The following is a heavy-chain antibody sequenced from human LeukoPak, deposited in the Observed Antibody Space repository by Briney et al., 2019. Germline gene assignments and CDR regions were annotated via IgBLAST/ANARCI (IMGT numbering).Heavy chain of an antibody. Sequence: GGALRLSCAASGFTLSSYWMSCVCQAPGKGLESVTNIKQTGSDKYYVDAVKGRFTINSDNAKNPLYMQMNSLRAEDTAVYYCARAQLADADYWGQGTLVTVSS. J-gene: IGHJ4*02. D-gene: IGHD2-2*01. CDR3: ARAQLADADY. V-gene: IGHV3-7*01. CDR2: IKQTGSDK. CDR1: GFTLSSYW.